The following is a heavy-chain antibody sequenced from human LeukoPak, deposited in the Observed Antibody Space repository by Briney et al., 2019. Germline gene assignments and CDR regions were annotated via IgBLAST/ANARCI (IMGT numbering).Heavy chain of an antibody. V-gene: IGHV1-2*06. J-gene: IGHJ4*02. CDR2: INPNSGGT. CDR1: GYTFTGYY. D-gene: IGHD2-21*01. CDR3: ARVTPAGLAYDY. Sequence: EASVKVSCKASGYTFTGYYMHWVRQAPGQGLEWMGRINPNSGGTNYVQKFQGRVTMTRDTSTSTAYMELSRLRSDDTAVYYCARVTPAGLAYDYWGQGTLVTVSS.